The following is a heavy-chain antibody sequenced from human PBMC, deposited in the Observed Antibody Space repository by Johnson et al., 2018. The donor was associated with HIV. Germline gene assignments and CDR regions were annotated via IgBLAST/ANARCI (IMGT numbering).Heavy chain of an antibody. CDR1: GFIFSSYA. CDR3: AKDLGESENEGWATDYYDVSTGYPVKDPRAVVGAFDI. D-gene: IGHD3/OR15-3a*01. J-gene: IGHJ3*02. CDR2: IYSGGST. V-gene: IGHV3-NL1*01. Sequence: VQLVESGGCVVQPGGSLRLSCAASGFIFSSYAIHWVRQAPGKGLEWVSVIYSGGSTYYADSVKGRLTISRDNSKNTVYLQMNSLRAEDTAVYYCAKDLGESENEGWATDYYDVSTGYPVKDPRAVVGAFDIWGQGTMVTVSS.